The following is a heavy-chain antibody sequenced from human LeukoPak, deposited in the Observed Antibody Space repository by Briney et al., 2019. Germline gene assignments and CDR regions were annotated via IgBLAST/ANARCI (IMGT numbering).Heavy chain of an antibody. CDR3: ARHSDVIGAI. J-gene: IGHJ4*02. D-gene: IGHD3-10*01. CDR1: GYTFTHQW. V-gene: IGHV5-51*01. Sequence: GESLRISCKASGYTFTHQWIGWVRQMSGSGLEWMGIIHPRDSDTIYSPSFQGHVAISADTSINPAYLEWSSLEASDTAIYYCARHSDVIGAIWGQGTLVTVSS. CDR2: IHPRDSDT.